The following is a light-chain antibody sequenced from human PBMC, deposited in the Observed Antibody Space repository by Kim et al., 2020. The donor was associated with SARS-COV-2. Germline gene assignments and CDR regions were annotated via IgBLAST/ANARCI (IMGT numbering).Light chain of an antibody. Sequence: SYELTQDPAVSVALGQTVRITCQGDSLRRYYASWYQQKSGQAPVLVIYGKNNRPSGIPDRVSGSSSGNTASLTITGAQAEDEADYYCHSRDSSNNHLFGGGTQLT. CDR2: GKN. V-gene: IGLV3-19*01. CDR1: SLRRYY. J-gene: IGLJ3*02. CDR3: HSRDSSNNHL.